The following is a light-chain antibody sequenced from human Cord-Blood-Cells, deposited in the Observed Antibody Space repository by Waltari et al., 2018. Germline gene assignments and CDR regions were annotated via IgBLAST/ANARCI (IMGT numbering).Light chain of an antibody. CDR3: SSYTSSSTLV. CDR1: SSDVGGYNY. CDR2: DVS. Sequence: QSALTQPASVSGSPGQSITISCTGTSSDVGGYNYVSWYQQHPGKAPKLMIYDVSNRPSGVSNSFSGSKSGNTASLTISGLQAEDEADYYCSSYTSSSTLVVGGGTKLTVL. V-gene: IGLV2-14*03. J-gene: IGLJ3*02.